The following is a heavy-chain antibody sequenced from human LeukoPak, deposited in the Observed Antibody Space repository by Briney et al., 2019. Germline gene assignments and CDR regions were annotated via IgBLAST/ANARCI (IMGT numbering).Heavy chain of an antibody. CDR3: ARDPYYYDSSGYYDY. Sequence: AGGSLRLSCAASGFTFSSYSMTWVRQAPGKGLEWVSYISSSSSTIYYADSVKGRFTISRDNAKNSLYLQMNSLRDEDTAVYYCARDPYYYDSSGYYDYWGQGTLVTVSS. CDR2: ISSSSSTI. J-gene: IGHJ4*02. V-gene: IGHV3-48*02. D-gene: IGHD3-22*01. CDR1: GFTFSSYS.